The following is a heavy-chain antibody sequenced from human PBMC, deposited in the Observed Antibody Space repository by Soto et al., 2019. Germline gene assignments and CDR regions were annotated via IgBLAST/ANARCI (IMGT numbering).Heavy chain of an antibody. D-gene: IGHD3-10*01. CDR1: GGSISSGDYF. V-gene: IGHV4-30-4*01. J-gene: IGHJ5*02. CDR3: ARGRGAMVRGVRSVWFDP. Sequence: PSETLSLTCSVSGGSISSGDYFWSWIRQPPGKGLEWIGNIYYSGSTYYNPSLKSRVAVSVDTSKNQFSLKLSSVTAADTAVYYCARGRGAMVRGVRSVWFDPWGQGTLVTVSS. CDR2: IYYSGST.